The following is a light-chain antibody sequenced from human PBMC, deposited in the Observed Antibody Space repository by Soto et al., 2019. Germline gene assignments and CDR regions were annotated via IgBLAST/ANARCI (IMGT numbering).Light chain of an antibody. J-gene: IGLJ2*01. CDR1: SSDVGGYNY. V-gene: IGLV2-14*03. CDR3: SSYTSSSTLV. Sequence: QSALTQPASVSGSPGQSITISCTGTSSDVGGYNYVSWYQQHPGKAPKLMIYDVSDRPSGVSTRFSGSKSGNTASLTISGLQAEDEADYYCSSYTSSSTLVVGGGTKRTFL. CDR2: DVS.